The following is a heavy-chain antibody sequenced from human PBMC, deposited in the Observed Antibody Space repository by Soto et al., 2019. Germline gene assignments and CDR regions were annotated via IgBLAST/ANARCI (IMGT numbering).Heavy chain of an antibody. CDR1: GGSFTSNNW. D-gene: IGHD1-7*01. V-gene: IGHV4-4*02. CDR2: IYRTGST. J-gene: IGHJ4*02. CDR3: ESRDPGTSVDD. Sequence: XESLSLPGAVSGGSFTSNNWWTWVRQPPGQGLERIVEIYRTGSTNYNPSLKSRVTISLDKSENQFSLKVTSLTAADTAVYYCESRDPGTSVDDWGQGTLVTVSS.